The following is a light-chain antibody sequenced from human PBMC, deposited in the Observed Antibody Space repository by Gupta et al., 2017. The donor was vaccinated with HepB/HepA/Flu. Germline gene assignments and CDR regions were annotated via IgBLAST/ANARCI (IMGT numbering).Light chain of an antibody. CDR2: GAS. V-gene: IGKV3-20*01. Sequence: EIVLPQSPGTLSLSPGERATLSCRASQSVSSHYLAWYQQKPGQAPRRLIYGASSRATGIPDRFNGSGSGTDFTLTISRLEPEDFAVYYCQQYGSSPWTFGQGTKVEIK. CDR1: QSVSSHY. J-gene: IGKJ1*01. CDR3: QQYGSSPWT.